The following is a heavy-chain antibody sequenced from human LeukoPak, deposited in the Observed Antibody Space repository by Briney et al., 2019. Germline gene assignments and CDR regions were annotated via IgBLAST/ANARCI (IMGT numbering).Heavy chain of an antibody. CDR2: TYYRSKWYN. CDR3: ARNLHPSFDY. V-gene: IGHV6-1*01. CDR1: GDGVSTNSAT. J-gene: IGHJ4*02. Sequence: SQTLSLTCAISGDGVSTNSATWTWLRQSPSRGLEWLGRTYYRSKWYNDYAVSMKSRITINPDTSKNQFSLQLNSVTPEDTAVYYCARNLHPSFDYWGQGTLVTVSS.